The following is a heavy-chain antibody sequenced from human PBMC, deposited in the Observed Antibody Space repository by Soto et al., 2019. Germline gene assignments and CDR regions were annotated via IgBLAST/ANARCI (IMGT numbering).Heavy chain of an antibody. CDR3: ARTRFNVKFHES. CDR1: RFTFSDYT. D-gene: IGHD2-8*01. J-gene: IGHJ4*02. Sequence: QVQLVESGGGVGQPGRSLRLSCVASRFTFSDYTMHWVRQAPGKGLDWVAVTSSDGSNKYYADSVKGRFTISRDNSKNTLFLQMNSLRAEDTAVYYCARTRFNVKFHESWGQGTLVTVSS. CDR2: TSSDGSNK. V-gene: IGHV3-30-3*01.